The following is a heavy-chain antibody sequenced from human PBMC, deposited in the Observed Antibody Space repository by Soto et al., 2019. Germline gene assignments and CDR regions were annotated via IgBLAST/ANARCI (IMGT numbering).Heavy chain of an antibody. Sequence: QVQLVQSGAEVKKPGASVKVSCKTSGYTFTXXXXXXXXXXXXXGLEWMGWISGYNGNTNYAQKLQGRVTMTTDTXXXXXXXXXXXXXXXXXXXXXXXXXXXXHFIEYWGQGTLVTVSS. CDR1: GYTFTXXX. V-gene: IGHV1-18*01. J-gene: IGHJ4*02. CDR2: ISGYNGNT. CDR3: XXXXXXHFIEY.